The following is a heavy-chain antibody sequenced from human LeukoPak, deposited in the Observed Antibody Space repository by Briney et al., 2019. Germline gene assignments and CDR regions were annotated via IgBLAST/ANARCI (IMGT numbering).Heavy chain of an antibody. D-gene: IGHD2-15*01. CDR3: ARDSSSGVIYYFDY. CDR2: ISYDGSNK. Sequence: GGSLRLSCAASGFTFSSYGMHWVRQAPGKGLEWVAVISYDGSNKYYADSVKGRFTISRDNSKNTLYLQMNSLRAEDTAVYYCARDSSSGVIYYFDYWGQGTLVTVSS. CDR1: GFTFSSYG. J-gene: IGHJ4*02. V-gene: IGHV3-30*03.